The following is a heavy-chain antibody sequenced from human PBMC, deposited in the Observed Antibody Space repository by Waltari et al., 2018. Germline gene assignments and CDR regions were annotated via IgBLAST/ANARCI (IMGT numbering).Heavy chain of an antibody. CDR2: ISGSGGST. D-gene: IGHD3-3*01. V-gene: IGHV3-23*01. J-gene: IGHJ4*02. CDR1: GFTFSSYA. CDR3: AAGVVIYTPYFDY. Sequence: EVQLLESGGGLVQPGGSLRLSCAASGFTFSSYAMSWVRQAPGKGLEWVSAISGSGGSTYYADSVKGRFTISRDNSKNPLYLQMNSLRAEDTAVYYCAAGVVIYTPYFDYWGQGTLVTVSS.